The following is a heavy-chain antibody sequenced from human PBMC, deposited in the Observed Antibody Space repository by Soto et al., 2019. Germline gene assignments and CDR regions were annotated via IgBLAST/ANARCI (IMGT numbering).Heavy chain of an antibody. J-gene: IGHJ6*02. V-gene: IGHV3-23*01. CDR2: ISGSGGST. CDR1: GFTFSSYA. CDR3: ARDSNSSGWFYYYGMDV. Sequence: PGGSLXLSCAASGFTFSSYAMSWVRQAPGKGLEWVSAISGSGGSTYYADSVKGRFTISRDNSKNTLYLQMNSLRAEDTAVYYCARDSNSSGWFYYYGMDVWGQGTTVTVSS. D-gene: IGHD6-19*01.